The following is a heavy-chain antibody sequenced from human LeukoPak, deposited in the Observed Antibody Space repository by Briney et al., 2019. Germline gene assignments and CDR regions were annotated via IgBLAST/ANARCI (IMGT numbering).Heavy chain of an antibody. CDR2: VQSDGSSP. D-gene: IGHD1-14*01. CDR1: GFTLSSYW. V-gene: IGHV3-74*01. Sequence: PGGSLRLSCAASGFTLSSYWMHWVRQAPGKGLVWVSRVQSDGSSPDYADSAKGRFTISRDNPKNTLYLHMNSLGVEDTAVYYCARAGGIDYWGQGALVTVSS. J-gene: IGHJ4*02. CDR3: ARAGGIDY.